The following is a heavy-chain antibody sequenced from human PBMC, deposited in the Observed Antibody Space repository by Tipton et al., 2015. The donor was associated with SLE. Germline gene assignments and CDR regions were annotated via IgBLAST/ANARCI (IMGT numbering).Heavy chain of an antibody. CDR1: GFTFSSYA. Sequence: SLRLSCAASGFTFSSYAMSWVRQAPGKGLGWVSAISGSGGSTYYADSVKGRFTISRDNSKNTLYLQMNSLRAEDTAVYYCASSSSYYFDYWGQGTLVTVSS. CDR2: ISGSGGST. V-gene: IGHV3-23*01. CDR3: ASSSSYYFDY. J-gene: IGHJ4*02. D-gene: IGHD6-6*01.